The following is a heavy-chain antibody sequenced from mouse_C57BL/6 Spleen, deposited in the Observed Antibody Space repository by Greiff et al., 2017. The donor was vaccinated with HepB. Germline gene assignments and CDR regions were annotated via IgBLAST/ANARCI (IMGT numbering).Heavy chain of an antibody. CDR2: IYPGDGDT. V-gene: IGHV1-80*01. J-gene: IGHJ4*01. CDR1: GYAFSSYW. D-gene: IGHD2-2*01. Sequence: QVQLQQSGAELVKPGASVKISCKASGYAFSSYWMNWVKQRPGKGLEWIGQIYPGDGDTNYNGKFKGKATLTADKSSSPAYMQLSSLTSEDSAVYFCARLGGYGYDGYYYAMDYWGQGTSVTVSS. CDR3: ARLGGYGYDGYYYAMDY.